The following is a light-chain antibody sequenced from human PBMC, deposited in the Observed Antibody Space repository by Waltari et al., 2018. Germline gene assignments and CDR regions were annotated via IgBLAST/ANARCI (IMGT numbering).Light chain of an antibody. J-gene: IGKJ4*01. CDR1: QSVIRY. CDR3: QHRSSWPLT. V-gene: IGKV3-11*01. Sequence: EIVLTQSPATLSLSPGERATLSCRASQSVIRYLAWYQKKHGQAHRLLIYDASNRATGIPARFSGSGSGTDFTLTIGSLEVEDSAVYYCQHRSSWPLTFGGGTKVEIK. CDR2: DAS.